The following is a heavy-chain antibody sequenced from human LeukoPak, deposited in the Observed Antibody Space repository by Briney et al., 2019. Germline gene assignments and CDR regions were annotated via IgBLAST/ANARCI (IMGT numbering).Heavy chain of an antibody. D-gene: IGHD3-22*01. Sequence: PSETLSLTCTVSGGSISSSSYYWGWIRQPPGKGQEWIGSIYYSGCTYYNPSLKSRVTISVDTSKNQFSLKLSSVTAADTAVYYCARPGYYYDSSGYHYRDYWGQGTLVTVSS. V-gene: IGHV4-39*01. CDR3: ARPGYYYDSSGYHYRDY. J-gene: IGHJ4*02. CDR1: GGSISSSSYY. CDR2: IYYSGCT.